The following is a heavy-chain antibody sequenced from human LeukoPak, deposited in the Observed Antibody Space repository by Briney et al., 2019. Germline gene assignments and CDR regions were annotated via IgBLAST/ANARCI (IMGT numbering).Heavy chain of an antibody. Sequence: GGSLRLSCAASGFTFSSYWMHWVRQAPGKGLVWVSRINSDGSSTIYADSVKGRFTISRDDSKNTLYLQMNSLRAEDTAVYYCAKDSQLWVLEPYYFDYWGQGTLVTVSS. J-gene: IGHJ4*02. D-gene: IGHD5-18*01. CDR1: GFTFSSYW. CDR2: INSDGSST. V-gene: IGHV3-74*01. CDR3: AKDSQLWVLEPYYFDY.